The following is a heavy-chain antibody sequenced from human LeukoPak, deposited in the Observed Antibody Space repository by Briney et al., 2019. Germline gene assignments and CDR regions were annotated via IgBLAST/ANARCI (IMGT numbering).Heavy chain of an antibody. CDR1: GYTFTGYY. D-gene: IGHD2-15*01. J-gene: IGHJ4*02. V-gene: IGHV1-2*02. CDR3: ARDGGLGEFCSVGSCYDY. CDR2: INPNSGGT. Sequence: ASVKVSCKASGYTFTGYYMHWVRQAPGQGLEWMGWINPNSGGTNYAQKFQGRVTMTRDTSISTAYMELSRLRSDDTAVYYCARDGGLGEFCSVGSCYDYWGQGTLVTFSS.